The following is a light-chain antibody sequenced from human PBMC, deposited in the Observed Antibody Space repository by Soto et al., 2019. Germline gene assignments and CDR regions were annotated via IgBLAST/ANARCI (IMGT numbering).Light chain of an antibody. CDR2: EVS. Sequence: QSALTQPPSASGSPGQSVTISCTGTNSDVGGYNYVSWYQQHPGKAPKRMIYEVSKRPSGVPDRFSGSKSGNTASLTVSGLQAEDEAEYYCSSYAGYNTFEFGGGTQLTVL. CDR3: SSYAGYNTFE. CDR1: NSDVGGYNY. J-gene: IGLJ2*01. V-gene: IGLV2-8*01.